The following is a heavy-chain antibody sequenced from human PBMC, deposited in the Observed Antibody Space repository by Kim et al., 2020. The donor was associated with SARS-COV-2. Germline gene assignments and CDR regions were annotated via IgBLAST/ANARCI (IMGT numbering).Heavy chain of an antibody. D-gene: IGHD3-16*02. V-gene: IGHV3-23*01. CDR2: ISGSGGST. CDR3: AKLINDYVWGSYRYSAYFDY. CDR1: GFTFSSYA. J-gene: IGHJ4*02. Sequence: GGSLRLSCAASGFTFSSYAMSWVRQAPGKGLEWVSAISGSGGSTYYADSVKGRFTISRDNSKNTLYLQMNSLRAEDTAVYYCAKLINDYVWGSYRYSAYFDYWGQGTLVTVSS.